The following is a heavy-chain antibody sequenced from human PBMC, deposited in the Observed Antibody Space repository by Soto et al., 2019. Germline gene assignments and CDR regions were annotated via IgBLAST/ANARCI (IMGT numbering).Heavy chain of an antibody. CDR3: ACIRAACGY. J-gene: IGHJ4*02. Sequence: PGGSLRLSCAASGFTISSRDNHAMSWVRQAPGKGPEWISTISSDGSNRHYADSVLGRFTISRDSSRNTVNLLMNRLRVEDTAVYFCACIRAACGYWGPGTLVTVSS. CDR2: ISSDGSNR. V-gene: IGHV3-23*01. D-gene: IGHD2-15*01. CDR1: GFTISSRDNHA.